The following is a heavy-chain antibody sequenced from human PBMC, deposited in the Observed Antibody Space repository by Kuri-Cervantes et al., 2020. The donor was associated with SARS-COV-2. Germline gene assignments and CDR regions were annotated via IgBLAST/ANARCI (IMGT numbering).Heavy chain of an antibody. D-gene: IGHD3-22*01. CDR3: ARGPGLSDSRGYYYFY. CDR2: IIPIFAKA. V-gene: IGHV1-69*13. CDR1: GGTFSSYA. J-gene: IGHJ4*02. Sequence: SVKVSCKASGGTFSSYAISWVRQAPGQGLEWMGGIIPIFAKANYAQKFQGRVTITADQSTSTAYMGLSSLRSEDTAVYYCARGPGLSDSRGYYYFYWGQGTLVTVSS.